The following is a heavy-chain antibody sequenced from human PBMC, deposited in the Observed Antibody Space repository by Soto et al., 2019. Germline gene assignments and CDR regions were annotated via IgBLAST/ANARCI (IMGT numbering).Heavy chain of an antibody. Sequence: QVQRVQSGAEVRKPGSSVRVSCKASGGTFDAYTITWVRQAPGQGLEWMGGIIPLFGTANYAQKFQGRVTITADESTTTAHMELSSLRSEDTAVYFCARLGTKAMDVWGQGTTVTISS. V-gene: IGHV1-69*01. CDR2: IIPLFGTA. CDR1: GGTFDAYT. D-gene: IGHD2-2*01. CDR3: ARLGTKAMDV. J-gene: IGHJ6*02.